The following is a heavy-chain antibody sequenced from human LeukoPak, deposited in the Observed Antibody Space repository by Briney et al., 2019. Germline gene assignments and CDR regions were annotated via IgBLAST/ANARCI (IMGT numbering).Heavy chain of an antibody. V-gene: IGHV1-18*01. J-gene: IGHJ6*02. D-gene: IGHD2-2*01. Sequence: GASVKVSCKASGYTFISYGISWVRQAHGQGLEWMGWISAYNGNTNYAQKLQGRVTMTTDTSTSTAYMELRSLRSDDTAVYYCARDLVVVVPAARYYYYGMDVWGQGTTVTVSS. CDR2: ISAYNGNT. CDR3: ARDLVVVVPAARYYYYGMDV. CDR1: GYTFISYG.